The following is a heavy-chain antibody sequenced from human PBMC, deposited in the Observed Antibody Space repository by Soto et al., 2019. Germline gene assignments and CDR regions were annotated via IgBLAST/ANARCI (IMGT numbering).Heavy chain of an antibody. CDR2: INAGSGYT. V-gene: IGHV1-3*01. CDR1: GYTFTSYS. Sequence: QVQLVQSGAEVKKPGASVKVSCKASGYTFTSYSMHWVRQAPGQRLEWLGWINAGSGYTAYSEKFQGRVTLTRDTTATKAYIDLSSLRYEDTAVYYCASGRRVYFENWGRGTLVTVSS. CDR3: ASGRRVYFEN. J-gene: IGHJ4*02.